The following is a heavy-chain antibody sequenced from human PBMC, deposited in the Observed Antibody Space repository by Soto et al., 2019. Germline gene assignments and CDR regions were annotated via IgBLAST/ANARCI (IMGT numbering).Heavy chain of an antibody. D-gene: IGHD3-3*01. CDR3: ARENGGDFCSGYHGPNWFDP. V-gene: IGHV4-59*01. CDR2: IYYRGST. Sequence: QVQLQESGPGLVKPSETLSLTCTVSGGSISSYYWSWIRQPPGKGLEWIGYIYYRGSTNYNPSLNSRVTISVDTSKIQFSLKLSSVTAADTAVYCCARENGGDFCSGYHGPNWFDPWGQGTLVTVSS. J-gene: IGHJ5*02. CDR1: GGSISSYY.